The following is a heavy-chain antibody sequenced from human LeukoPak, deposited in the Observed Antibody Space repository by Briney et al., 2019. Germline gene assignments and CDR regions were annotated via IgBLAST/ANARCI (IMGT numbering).Heavy chain of an antibody. CDR1: GYSFTSYW. Sequence: GESLKISCKGSGYSFTSYWIGWVRQMPGKGLEWMGIIYPGDSDTRYSPSFQGQVTISADKSISTAYLQWSSLKASDTAMYYCARTYDSSGYGLGRFDPWGQGTLVTVSS. J-gene: IGHJ5*02. V-gene: IGHV5-51*01. CDR3: ARTYDSSGYGLGRFDP. D-gene: IGHD3-22*01. CDR2: IYPGDSDT.